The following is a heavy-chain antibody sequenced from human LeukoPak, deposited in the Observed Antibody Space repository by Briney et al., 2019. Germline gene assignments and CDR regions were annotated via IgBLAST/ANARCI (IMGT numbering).Heavy chain of an antibody. CDR2: ISSSGSTI. CDR1: GFTFSDYY. D-gene: IGHD3-22*01. Sequence: PGGSLRLSCAASGFTFSDYYMSWIRQAPGKGLEWISYISSSGSTIYYADSVKGRFTISRDNAKNSLYLQMNSLRAEDTAVYYCATLPAGYYDSISYYPYYWGQGTLVTVSS. CDR3: ATLPAGYYDSISYYPYY. J-gene: IGHJ4*02. V-gene: IGHV3-11*01.